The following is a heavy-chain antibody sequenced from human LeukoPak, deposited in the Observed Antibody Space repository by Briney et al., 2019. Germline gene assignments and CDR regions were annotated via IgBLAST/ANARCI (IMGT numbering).Heavy chain of an antibody. D-gene: IGHD3-22*01. CDR1: GGSFSGYY. J-gene: IGHJ3*02. V-gene: IGHV4-34*01. CDR3: ARDEDSSGYYYAFDI. CDR2: INHSGST. Sequence: SETLSLTCAVYGGSFSGYYWSWIRQPPGKGLEWIGEINHSGSTNYNPSLKSRVTISVDTSKNQFSLKLSSVTAADTAVYYCARDEDSSGYYYAFDIWGQGTMVTVSS.